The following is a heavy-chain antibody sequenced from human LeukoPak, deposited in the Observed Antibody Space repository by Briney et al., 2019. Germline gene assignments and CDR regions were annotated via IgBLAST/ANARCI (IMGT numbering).Heavy chain of an antibody. CDR3: ALLGDGYKPIDY. Sequence: GGSLRLSCAASGFTFSGYWMSWVRQAPGKGLEWVSAISGSGGSTYYADSVKGRFTISRDNSKNTLYLQMNSLRAEDTAVYYCALLGDGYKPIDYWGQGTLVTVSS. D-gene: IGHD5-24*01. J-gene: IGHJ4*02. CDR2: ISGSGGST. CDR1: GFTFSGYW. V-gene: IGHV3-23*01.